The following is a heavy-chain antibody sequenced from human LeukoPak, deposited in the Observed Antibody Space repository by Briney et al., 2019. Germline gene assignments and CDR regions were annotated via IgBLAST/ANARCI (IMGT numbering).Heavy chain of an antibody. CDR3: AREYYYDSSGYYYGPFYYYYMDV. CDR2: IKQDGSEK. D-gene: IGHD3-22*01. Sequence: GGSLRLSCAASGFIFSSYWMSWVRQAPGKGLEWVANIKQDGSEKYYVDSVKGRFTISRDNAKNSLYLQMNSLRAEDTAVYYCAREYYYDSSGYYYGPFYYYYMDVWGKGTTVTVSS. V-gene: IGHV3-7*01. CDR1: GFIFSSYW. J-gene: IGHJ6*03.